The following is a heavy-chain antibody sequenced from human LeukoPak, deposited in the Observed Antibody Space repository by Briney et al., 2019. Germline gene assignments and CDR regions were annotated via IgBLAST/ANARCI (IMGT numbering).Heavy chain of an antibody. CDR1: GYTLTELS. CDR3: ATADCSSTSCYTTFDC. Sequence: ASVKVSCKVSGYTLTELSMHWARQAPGKGLEWMGGFDPEDGETIYAQKFQGRVTMTEDTSTGTAYMELSSLRSEDAAVYYCATADCSSTSCYTTFDCWGQGTLVTVSS. J-gene: IGHJ4*02. CDR2: FDPEDGET. V-gene: IGHV1-24*01. D-gene: IGHD2-2*02.